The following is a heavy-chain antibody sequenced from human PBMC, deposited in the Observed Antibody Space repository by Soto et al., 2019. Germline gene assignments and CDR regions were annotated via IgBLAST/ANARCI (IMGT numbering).Heavy chain of an antibody. V-gene: IGHV4-39*01. CDR2: IYYSGST. J-gene: IGHJ4*02. CDR3: ARHSIYYDILTGQPSYFDY. CDR1: GGSISSSSYY. Sequence: SKTLSLTCTVSGGSISSSSYYWGWIRQPPGKGLEWIGSIYYSGSTYYNPSLKSRVTISVDTSKNQFSLKLSSVTTADTAVYYCARHSIYYDILTGQPSYFDYWGQGTLVTGSS. D-gene: IGHD3-9*01.